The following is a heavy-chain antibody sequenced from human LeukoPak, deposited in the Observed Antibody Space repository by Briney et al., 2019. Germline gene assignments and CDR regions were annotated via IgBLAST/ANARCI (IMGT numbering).Heavy chain of an antibody. V-gene: IGHV4-31*03. CDR3: AREPAYYYGSGSMGYYFDY. Sequence: SETLSLARTVSGGSISSGGYYWSWIRQHPGKGLEWIGYIYYSGSTYYNPSLKSRVTISVDTSKNQFSLKLSSVTAADTAVYYCAREPAYYYGSGSMGYYFDYWGQGTLVTVSS. J-gene: IGHJ4*02. CDR1: GGSISSGGYY. D-gene: IGHD3-10*01. CDR2: IYYSGST.